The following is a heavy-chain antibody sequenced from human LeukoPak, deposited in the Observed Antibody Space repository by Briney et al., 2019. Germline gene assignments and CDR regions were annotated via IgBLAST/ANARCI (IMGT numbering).Heavy chain of an antibody. V-gene: IGHV3-23*01. CDR2: ISGSGDST. J-gene: IGHJ3*02. D-gene: IGHD3-22*01. CDR3: ASYYYDSSALVGAFDI. Sequence: GGSLRLSCAASGFTFSSYAMSWVRQAPGKGLEWVSGISGSGDSTNYADSVKGRFAISRENSKNTLYLQMNSLRGEDTAVYYCASYYYDSSALVGAFDIWGQGTMVTVSS. CDR1: GFTFSSYA.